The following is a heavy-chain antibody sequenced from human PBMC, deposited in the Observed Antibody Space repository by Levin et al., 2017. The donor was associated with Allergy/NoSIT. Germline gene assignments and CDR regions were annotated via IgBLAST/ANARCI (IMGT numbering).Heavy chain of an antibody. CDR1: GFTFSSYA. J-gene: IGHJ4*02. CDR3: AKGWGDY. D-gene: IGHD1-26*01. Sequence: GGSLRLSCAASGFTFSSYAMSWVRQAPGKGLEWVSGFSGSGTFYADAVKGRFTISRDDSKNTLYLQMNSLRVDDTAVYYCAKGWGDYWGQGTLVTVSS. CDR2: FSGSGT. V-gene: IGHV3-23*01.